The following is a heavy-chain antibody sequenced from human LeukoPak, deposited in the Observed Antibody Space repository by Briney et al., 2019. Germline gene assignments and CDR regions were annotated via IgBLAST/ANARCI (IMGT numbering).Heavy chain of an antibody. V-gene: IGHV1-69*13. Sequence: SVKVSCKASGGTFSSYAISWVRQAPGQGLEWMGGIIPIFGTANYAQKFQGRVTITADESTSTAYMELSSLRSEDTAVYYCARGLYDFSLEYFDYWGQGTLVTVSS. CDR3: ARGLYDFSLEYFDY. CDR2: IIPIFGTA. D-gene: IGHD3-3*01. J-gene: IGHJ4*02. CDR1: GGTFSSYA.